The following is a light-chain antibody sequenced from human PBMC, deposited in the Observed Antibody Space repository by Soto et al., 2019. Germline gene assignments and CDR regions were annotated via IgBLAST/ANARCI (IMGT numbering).Light chain of an antibody. J-gene: IGLJ2*01. Sequence: QSALTQPASVSGSPGQSITISCTGTSSEVGGYAFVSWYQQQPGKAPKLMIYDVSNRPSGVSNRFSGSKSGNTASLTISGLQSEHEADYYCSSYTSSSTLVFGGGTKLTVL. CDR3: SSYTSSSTLV. V-gene: IGLV2-14*03. CDR1: SSEVGGYAF. CDR2: DVS.